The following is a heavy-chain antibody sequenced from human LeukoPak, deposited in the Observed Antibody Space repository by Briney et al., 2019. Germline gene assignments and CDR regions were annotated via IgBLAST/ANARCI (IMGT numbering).Heavy chain of an antibody. D-gene: IGHD3-9*01. CDR3: ARPTGRYFDWESDAFDI. J-gene: IGHJ3*02. CDR2: VSGNGGTT. CDR1: GFTFNNYA. Sequence: GGSLRLSCAASGFTFNNYAMSWVRQAPGKGLEWVSAVSGNGGTTYYADSVKGRFTISRDNAKNSLYLQMDSLRAEDTAVYYCARPTGRYFDWESDAFDIWGQGTMVTVSS. V-gene: IGHV3-23*01.